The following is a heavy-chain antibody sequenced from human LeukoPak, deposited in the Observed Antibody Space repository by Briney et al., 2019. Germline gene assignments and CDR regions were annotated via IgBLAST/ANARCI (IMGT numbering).Heavy chain of an antibody. D-gene: IGHD3-3*01. Sequence: ASVKVSCKASGYTFTSYAMNWVRQAPGQGLEWMGWINTNTGNPTYAQGFTGRFVFSLDTSVSTAYLQISSLKAEDTAVYYCATSVRLNVLRFLEWLLFDYWGQGTLVTVSS. CDR1: GYTFTSYA. J-gene: IGHJ4*02. CDR3: ATSVRLNVLRFLEWLLFDY. V-gene: IGHV7-4-1*02. CDR2: INTNTGNP.